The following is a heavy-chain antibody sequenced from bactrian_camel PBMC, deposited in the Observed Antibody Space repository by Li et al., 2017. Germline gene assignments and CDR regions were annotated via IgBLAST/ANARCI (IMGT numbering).Heavy chain of an antibody. D-gene: IGHD6*01. CDR1: GFSFSDYS. CDR2: IGRGGA. V-gene: IGHV3S1*01. Sequence: VQLVESGGDLVQPGGSLRLSCATSGFSFSDYSMYWVRQAGERLEWVSSIGRGGATYADSVKGRFTISRDNAKNTVYLQMNSLKSEDTALYYCATQRSWSTGAYAANYWGQGTQVTVS. CDR3: ATQRSWSTGAYAANY. J-gene: IGHJ4*01.